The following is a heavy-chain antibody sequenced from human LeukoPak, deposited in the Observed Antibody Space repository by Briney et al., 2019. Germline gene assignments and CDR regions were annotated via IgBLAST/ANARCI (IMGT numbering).Heavy chain of an antibody. J-gene: IGHJ4*02. CDR3: ATDGSGTL. CDR2: IKSKTEGGTA. Sequence: PGGSLRLSCAASGFTFSNAWMSWVRQAPGKGLEWVGHIKSKTEGGTADYAAPVKGRFTISRDDSKNTLYLQMNSLKTEDTAVYYCATDGSGTLWGQGTLVTVSS. D-gene: IGHD3-10*01. CDR1: GFTFSNAW. V-gene: IGHV3-15*01.